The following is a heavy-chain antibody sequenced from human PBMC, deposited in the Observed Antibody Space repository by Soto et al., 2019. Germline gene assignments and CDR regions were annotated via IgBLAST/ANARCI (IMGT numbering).Heavy chain of an antibody. CDR2: SSGYKGNT. Sequence: ASVKVSCKASGYTFTSFGITWVRQAPGQGLEWMGWSSGYKGNTKYAQKFQGRVTMTTDTSTNTAYMELRSLRSDDTDVYYCARDRGASPDYYYYGMDVWGQGTTVTVSS. D-gene: IGHD2-15*01. CDR1: GYTFTSFG. J-gene: IGHJ6*02. V-gene: IGHV1-18*01. CDR3: ARDRGASPDYYYYGMDV.